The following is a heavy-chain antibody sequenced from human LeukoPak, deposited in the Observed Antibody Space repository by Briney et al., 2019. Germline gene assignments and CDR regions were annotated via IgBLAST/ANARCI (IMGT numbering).Heavy chain of an antibody. CDR1: GHTLTELS. CDR2: FDPEDGET. CDR3: ATGGGPYGYFYY. D-gene: IGHD3-10*01. V-gene: IGHV1-24*01. J-gene: IGHJ4*02. Sequence: ASVKVSCKVSGHTLTELSMHWVRQAPGKGLEWMGGFDPEDGETIYAQKFQGRVTMTEDTSTDTAYMELSSLRSEDTAVYYCATGGGPYGYFYYWGQGTLVTVSS.